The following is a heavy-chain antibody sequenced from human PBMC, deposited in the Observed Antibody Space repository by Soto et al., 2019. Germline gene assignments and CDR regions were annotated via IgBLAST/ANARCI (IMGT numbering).Heavy chain of an antibody. CDR1: GDSVSSNNVA. J-gene: IGHJ4*02. Sequence: QVQLQQSGPGLVKPSQTLSHTCAISGDSVSSNNVAWNWVRQSPSRGLEWLGRTYYTSKWNYDYAVSVKSRISVAPDTSKNQFSLQVNFVTPEDTAVYYCARGRNSAFDYWGQGTLVTVSS. CDR3: ARGRNSAFDY. V-gene: IGHV6-1*01. D-gene: IGHD5-18*01. CDR2: TYYTSKWNY.